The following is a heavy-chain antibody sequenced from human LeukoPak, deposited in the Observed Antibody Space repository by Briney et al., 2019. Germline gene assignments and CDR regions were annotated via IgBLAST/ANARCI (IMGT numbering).Heavy chain of an antibody. Sequence: GGSLRLSCAASGFTFSSYGMHWVRQAPGKGLEWVAVISYDGSNKYYADSVKGRFTIPRDNSKNTLYLQMNSLRAEDTAVYYCAKQVYSGYDFDYWGQGTLVTVSS. CDR3: AKQVYSGYDFDY. CDR2: ISYDGSNK. V-gene: IGHV3-30*18. CDR1: GFTFSSYG. D-gene: IGHD5-12*01. J-gene: IGHJ4*02.